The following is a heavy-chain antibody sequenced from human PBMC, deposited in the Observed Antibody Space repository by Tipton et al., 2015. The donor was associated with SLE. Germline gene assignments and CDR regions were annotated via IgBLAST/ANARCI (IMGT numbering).Heavy chain of an antibody. Sequence: TLSLTCTVSGGSISSYYWSWIRQPPGKGLEWIGYIYTSGSTNYNPSLKSRVTISVDTSKNQFSLKLSSVTAADTAVYYCASTDSGLENWFDPWGQGTLVTVSS. D-gene: IGHD5-12*01. J-gene: IGHJ5*02. V-gene: IGHV4-4*09. CDR3: ASTDSGLENWFDP. CDR2: IYTSGST. CDR1: GGSISSYY.